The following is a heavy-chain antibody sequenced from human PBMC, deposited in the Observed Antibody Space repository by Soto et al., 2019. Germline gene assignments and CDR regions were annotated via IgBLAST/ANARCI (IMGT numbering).Heavy chain of an antibody. CDR3: ARTVGAAYYFDF. D-gene: IGHD1-26*01. J-gene: IGHJ4*02. CDR2: IYTSGST. Sequence: SETLSLTCTVSGDSMTKYYWSWIRQSAGKGLEWIGRIYTSGSTNYNPSLKSRVTMSIDTSNKHFSLSLKSVTAADTAVYYCARTVGAAYYFDFWGQGALVTVSS. V-gene: IGHV4-4*07. CDR1: GDSMTKYY.